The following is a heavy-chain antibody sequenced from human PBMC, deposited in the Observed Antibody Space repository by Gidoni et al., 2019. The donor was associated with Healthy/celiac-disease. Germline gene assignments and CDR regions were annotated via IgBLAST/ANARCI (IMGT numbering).Heavy chain of an antibody. CDR2: IYYSGST. V-gene: IGHV4-39*01. D-gene: IGHD2-21*02. Sequence: QLQLQESGPGLVKPSETLSLTCTVSGGSLSSSSYYWGWIRQPPGKGLEWIGSIYYSGSTYYNPSLKSRVTISVDTSKNQFSLKLSSVTAADTAVYYCARHNVVVTDPIGSWGQGTLVTVSS. J-gene: IGHJ4*02. CDR1: GGSLSSSSYY. CDR3: ARHNVVVTDPIGS.